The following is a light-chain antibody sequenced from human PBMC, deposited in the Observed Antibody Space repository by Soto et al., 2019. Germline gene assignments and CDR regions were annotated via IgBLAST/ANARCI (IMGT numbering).Light chain of an antibody. CDR1: QSVSRY. J-gene: IGKJ4*01. V-gene: IGKV3-11*01. Sequence: ELVLTQSPATLSLSPGDRATLACRARQSVSRYLAWYQQRPGQALRLLIYDASKRATGIPARFSGSGSGTDFTLTISSLEPEDFAVYFCHQRSNWPLTFGGGTKLEIK. CDR2: DAS. CDR3: HQRSNWPLT.